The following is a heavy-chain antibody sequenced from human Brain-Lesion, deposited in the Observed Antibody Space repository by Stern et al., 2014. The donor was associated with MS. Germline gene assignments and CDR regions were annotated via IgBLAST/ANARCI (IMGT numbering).Heavy chain of an antibody. Sequence: AQLVESGAEVKKPGASVKVSCKVSGYTLPELSMHWVRQAPRKGLEWMGGFDPEDGETIYAQKFQGRVTMTEDTSTDTAYMELSSLRSEDTAVYYCATLSPGAGGNYYRHFDYWGQGTLVTVSS. J-gene: IGHJ4*02. CDR3: ATLSPGAGGNYYRHFDY. CDR1: GYTLPELS. D-gene: IGHD1-26*01. V-gene: IGHV1-24*01. CDR2: FDPEDGET.